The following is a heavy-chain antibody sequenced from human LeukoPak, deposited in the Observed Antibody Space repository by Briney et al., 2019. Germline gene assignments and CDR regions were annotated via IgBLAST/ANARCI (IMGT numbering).Heavy chain of an antibody. J-gene: IGHJ4*02. CDR1: GFNFNSYT. CDR2: ILASGSPT. V-gene: IGHV3-23*01. D-gene: IGHD2-8*01. Sequence: GGSLRLSCATSGFNFNSYTMNWVRQAPGKGLQWVANILASGSPTYYADSVKGRFIISRDNSKNTVYLQMNSLRVEDTAIYYCAKDLRPDGVDNFDHWGQGILVTVSS. CDR3: AKDLRPDGVDNFDH.